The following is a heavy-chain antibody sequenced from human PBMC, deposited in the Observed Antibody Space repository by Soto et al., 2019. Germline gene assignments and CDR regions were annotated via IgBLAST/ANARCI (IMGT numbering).Heavy chain of an antibody. CDR1: GGSISSYY. CDR3: AREVIAAAPDT. CDR2: IYYSGST. V-gene: IGHV4-59*01. J-gene: IGHJ4*02. Sequence: SETLSLICTVSGGSISSYYWSWIRQPPGKGLEWIGYIYYSGSTNYNPSLKSRVTISVDTSKNQFSLKLSSVTAADTAVYYCAREVIAAAPDTWGQGTLVTVSS. D-gene: IGHD6-13*01.